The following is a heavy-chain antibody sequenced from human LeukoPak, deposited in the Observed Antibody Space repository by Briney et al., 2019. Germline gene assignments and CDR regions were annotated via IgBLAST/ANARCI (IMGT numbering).Heavy chain of an antibody. J-gene: IGHJ4*02. CDR2: INHSGST. CDR1: GGSFSGYY. V-gene: IGHV4-34*01. D-gene: IGHD1-26*01. CDR3: ARGPTRRVRATRMRVRYFDY. Sequence: AETLSLTCAVYGGSFSGYYWSWIRQPPGKGLEWIGEINHSGSTNYNPSLKSRVTISVDTSKNQFSLKLSSVTAADTAVYYCARGPTRRVRATRMRVRYFDYWGQGTLVTVSS.